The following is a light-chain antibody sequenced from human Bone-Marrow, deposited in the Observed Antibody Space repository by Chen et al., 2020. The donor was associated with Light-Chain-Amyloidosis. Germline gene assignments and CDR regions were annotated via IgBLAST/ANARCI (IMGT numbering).Light chain of an antibody. Sequence: NFMLTQPHSVPESPGKTVIISCTRSSGSIAPNYVQWYQQRPGSSPTTVIYEDDQRPSGVPDRFSGSIDRSSNSASLTISGLKTEDEADYYCQSYQGSSQGVFGGGTKLTVL. J-gene: IGLJ3*02. CDR3: QSYQGSSQGV. V-gene: IGLV6-57*01. CDR1: SGSIAPNY. CDR2: EDD.